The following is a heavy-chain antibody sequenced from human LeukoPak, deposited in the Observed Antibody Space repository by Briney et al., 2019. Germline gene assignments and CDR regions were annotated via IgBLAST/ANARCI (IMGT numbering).Heavy chain of an antibody. CDR3: AKGAIWFGESAN. D-gene: IGHD3-10*01. J-gene: IGHJ4*02. CDR2: IRYDGSNK. V-gene: IGHV3-30*02. CDR1: GFTFSSYG. Sequence: GGSLRLSCAASGFTFSSYGMHWVRQAPGKGLEWVAFIRYDGSNKYYADSVKGRFTISRDNSKDTLYLQMNSLRAEDTAVYYCAKGAIWFGESANWGQGTLVTVSS.